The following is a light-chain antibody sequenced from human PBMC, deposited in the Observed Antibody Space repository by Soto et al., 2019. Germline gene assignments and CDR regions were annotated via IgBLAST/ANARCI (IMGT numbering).Light chain of an antibody. CDR3: QSYDSSVSGYV. CDR1: SSNIVAGYD. J-gene: IGLJ1*01. CDR2: GNS. V-gene: IGLV1-40*01. Sequence: QSVLTQPPSVSGAPGQRVTISCTGSSSNIVAGYDVNWYQPLPGTAPKLLIYGNSTRPSGVPDRFSGSKSGTSASLASTGLQVEDEADYYCQSYDSSVSGYVFGTGTKLTVL.